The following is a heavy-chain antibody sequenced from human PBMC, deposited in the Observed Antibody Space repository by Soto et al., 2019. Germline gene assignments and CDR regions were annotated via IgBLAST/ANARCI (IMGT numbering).Heavy chain of an antibody. CDR2: INHSGST. V-gene: IGHV4-34*01. CDR3: ARAKYDSSGYYRTTYYYYYGMDV. J-gene: IGHJ6*02. D-gene: IGHD3-22*01. CDR1: GGSFSGYY. Sequence: SETLSLTCAVYGGSFSGYYWSWIRQPPGKGLEWIGEINHSGSTNYNPSLKSRVTILVDTSKNQFSLKLSSVTAADTAVYYCARAKYDSSGYYRTTYYYYYGMDVWGQGTTVTSP.